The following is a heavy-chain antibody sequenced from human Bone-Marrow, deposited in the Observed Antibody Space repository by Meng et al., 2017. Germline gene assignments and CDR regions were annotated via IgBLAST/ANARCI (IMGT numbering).Heavy chain of an antibody. CDR1: GFTFSSYE. V-gene: IGHV3-48*03. Sequence: LSLTCAASGFTFSSYEMNWVRQAPGKGLEWVSYISSSGSTIYYADSVKGRFTISRDNAKNSLYLQMNSLRAEDTAVYYCASRINYYDSSGRGYWGQGTLVTVSS. CDR3: ASRINYYDSSGRGY. D-gene: IGHD3-22*01. CDR2: ISSSGSTI. J-gene: IGHJ4*02.